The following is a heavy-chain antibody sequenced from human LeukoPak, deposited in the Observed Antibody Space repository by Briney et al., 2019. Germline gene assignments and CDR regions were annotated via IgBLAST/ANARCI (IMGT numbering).Heavy chain of an antibody. J-gene: IGHJ6*02. CDR2: IIPILDIA. V-gene: IGHV1-69*04. CDR3: ASTTGTTRAWDYYYYYGMDV. CDR1: RGTFSRYA. D-gene: IGHD1-1*01. Sequence: GASVKVSCKASRGTFSRYAISWVRQAPGQGLEWMGRIIPILDIANYAKNFQGRVTITADKPTSTAYMELSSLRSEDTAVYYCASTTGTTRAWDYYYYYGMDVWGQGTTVTVSS.